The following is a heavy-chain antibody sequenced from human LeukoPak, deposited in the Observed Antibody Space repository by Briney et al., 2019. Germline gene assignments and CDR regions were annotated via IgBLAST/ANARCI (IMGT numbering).Heavy chain of an antibody. V-gene: IGHV3-21*01. Sequence: GGSLRLSCAASGFTISSYAMHWVRQAPGKGLEWVSSISSSSSYIYYADSVKGRFTISRDNAKNSLSLQMNSLRAEDTAVYYCARDSQTRSAFEIRGQGTMVTVSS. CDR3: ARDSQTRSAFEI. J-gene: IGHJ3*02. CDR1: GFTISSYA. CDR2: ISSSSSYI. D-gene: IGHD1-14*01.